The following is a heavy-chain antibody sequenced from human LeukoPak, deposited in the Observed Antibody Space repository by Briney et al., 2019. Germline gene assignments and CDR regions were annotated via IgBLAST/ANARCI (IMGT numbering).Heavy chain of an antibody. CDR2: IYPGDSDT. CDR1: GYSFTTYW. V-gene: IGHV5-51*01. J-gene: IGHJ4*02. CDR3: ARPGLRWKMGLARYYDY. Sequence: GESLKISCKGSGYSFTTYWIGWVRQMPGKGLEWMGIIYPGDSDTRYSPSFQGQVTISADKSISTAYLQWSSPKASDTAMYYCARPGLRWKMGLARYYDYWGQGTLVTVSS. D-gene: IGHD3/OR15-3a*01.